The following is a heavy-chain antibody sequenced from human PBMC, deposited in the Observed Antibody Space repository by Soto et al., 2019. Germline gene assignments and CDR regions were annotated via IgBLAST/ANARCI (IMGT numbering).Heavy chain of an antibody. V-gene: IGHV1-18*01. CDR3: ARDPHEFWTSYWFDP. D-gene: IGHD3-3*01. J-gene: IGHJ5*02. Sequence: ASVKVSCKTSGYTFNTYGINWVRQAPGQGLELMVWISAYDGKTTYAEKFQGRVTLTTDTSTSTAYMGLRSLRSDDTAIYYCARDPHEFWTSYWFDPWGQGTPVTVSS. CDR1: GYTFNTYG. CDR2: ISAYDGKT.